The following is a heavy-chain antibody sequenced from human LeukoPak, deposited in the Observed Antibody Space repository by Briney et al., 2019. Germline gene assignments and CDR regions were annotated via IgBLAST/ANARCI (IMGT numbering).Heavy chain of an antibody. CDR2: IRTDGTIT. Sequence: QAGGSLRLSCAASGFTFSSYWMHWVRQAPGKGLVWVSRIRTDGTITTYADSVKGRFSISRDNAKNTLYLQVNSLKTEDTAVYYCAKDPRTYSSSSNFDYWGQGTLVTVSS. V-gene: IGHV3-74*03. CDR1: GFTFSSYW. CDR3: AKDPRTYSSSSNFDY. D-gene: IGHD6-6*01. J-gene: IGHJ4*02.